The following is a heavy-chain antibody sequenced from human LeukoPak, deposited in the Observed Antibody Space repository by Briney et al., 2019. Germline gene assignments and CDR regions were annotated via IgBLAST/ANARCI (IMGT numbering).Heavy chain of an antibody. CDR1: GCTFTSYW. D-gene: IGHD2-15*01. CDR3: ARPRVVAATISHAAFDI. CDR2: IYPGDSDT. Sequence: GESLKISCEGSGCTFTSYWIAWVRQMPGKGLEWMGIIYPGDSDTRYSPSFQGQVTISADKSISTAYLQWSSLTASDTAMYFCARPRVVAATISHAAFDIWGQGTLVSVSS. J-gene: IGHJ3*02. V-gene: IGHV5-51*01.